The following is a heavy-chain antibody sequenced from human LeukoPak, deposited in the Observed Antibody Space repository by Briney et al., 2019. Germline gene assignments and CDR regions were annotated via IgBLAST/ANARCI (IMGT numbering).Heavy chain of an antibody. D-gene: IGHD2-15*01. Sequence: GGSLRLSCAASGFIFSSYAMSWVRQAPGKGLEWVSSISATGGSTIYADSVKGRFLISRDNSKNTLYLQMNSLRAEDTAVYFCAKRVGSWYSEYYFDYWGQGTLVTVSS. CDR2: ISATGGST. J-gene: IGHJ4*02. CDR3: AKRVGSWYSEYYFDY. CDR1: GFIFSSYA. V-gene: IGHV3-23*01.